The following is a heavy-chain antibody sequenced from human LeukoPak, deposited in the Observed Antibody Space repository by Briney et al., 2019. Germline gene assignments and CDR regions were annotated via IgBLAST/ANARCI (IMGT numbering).Heavy chain of an antibody. CDR2: IYYSGST. J-gene: IGHJ4*02. Sequence: SETLSLTCTVSGGSISRYYWSWIRQPPGKGLEWIGYIYYSGSTHYNPSLKSRVTISLDTSNNQFSLKLSSVTAADTAVYYCARGYYDSSGPPLGYWGQGTLVTVSS. D-gene: IGHD3-22*01. CDR3: ARGYYDSSGPPLGY. V-gene: IGHV4-59*01. CDR1: GGSISRYY.